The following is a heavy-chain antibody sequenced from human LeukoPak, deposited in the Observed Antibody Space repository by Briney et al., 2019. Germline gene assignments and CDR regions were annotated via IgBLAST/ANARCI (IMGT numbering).Heavy chain of an antibody. D-gene: IGHD3-9*01. CDR1: GGSISSYY. Sequence: PSETLSLTCTVSGGSISSYYWSWIRQPPGKGLEWIGYIYYSGSTNYNPSLKSRVTISVDTSKNQFSLKLSSVTAADTAVYYCARVARYCDILTGSNDAFDIWGQGTMVTVSS. J-gene: IGHJ3*02. CDR3: ARVARYCDILTGSNDAFDI. V-gene: IGHV4-59*01. CDR2: IYYSGST.